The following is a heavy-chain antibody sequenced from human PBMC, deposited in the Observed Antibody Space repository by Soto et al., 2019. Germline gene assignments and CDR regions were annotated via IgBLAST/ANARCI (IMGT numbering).Heavy chain of an antibody. V-gene: IGHV3-48*02. CDR3: ARDGFVFPDIVVVVAAPGYGMDV. D-gene: IGHD2-15*01. Sequence: GGSLRLSCAASGFTFSSYSMNWVRQAPGKGLEWVSYISSSSSTIYYADSVKGRFTISRDNAKNSLYLQMNSLRDEDTAVYYCARDGFVFPDIVVVVAAPGYGMDVWGQGTTVTVSS. J-gene: IGHJ6*02. CDR1: GFTFSSYS. CDR2: ISSSSSTI.